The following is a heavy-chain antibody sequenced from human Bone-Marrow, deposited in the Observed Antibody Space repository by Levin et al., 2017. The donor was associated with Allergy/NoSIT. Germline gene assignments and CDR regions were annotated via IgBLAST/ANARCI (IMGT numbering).Heavy chain of an antibody. CDR1: GGSISSSSYY. J-gene: IGHJ4*02. Sequence: SETLSLTCTVSGGSISSSSYYWGWIRQPPGKGLEWIGSIYYSGSTYYNPSLKSRVTISVDTSKNQFSLKLSSVTAADTAVYYCAGYRIAAAGNIFDYWGQGTLVTVSS. CDR3: AGYRIAAAGNIFDY. CDR2: IYYSGST. D-gene: IGHD6-13*01. V-gene: IGHV4-39*01.